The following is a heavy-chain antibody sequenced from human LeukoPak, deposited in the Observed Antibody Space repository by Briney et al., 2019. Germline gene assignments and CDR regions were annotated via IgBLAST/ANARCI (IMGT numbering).Heavy chain of an antibody. V-gene: IGHV3-11*01. CDR2: ISTSGTIT. J-gene: IGHJ4*02. Sequence: PGGSLQLSCAASGFTFSDYYLNWIRPAPGKGLEWVSDISTSGTITHYGDSVKGRFTISRDDAKNSVYLQMNSLRAEDTAVYYCARRGRGYSLEYWGQGTLVTVSS. CDR3: ARRGRGYSLEY. CDR1: GFTFSDYY. D-gene: IGHD3-22*01.